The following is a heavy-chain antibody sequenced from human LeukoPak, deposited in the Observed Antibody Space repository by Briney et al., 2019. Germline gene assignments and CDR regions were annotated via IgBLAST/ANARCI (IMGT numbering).Heavy chain of an antibody. V-gene: IGHV3-48*03. CDR2: ISSSGSTI. J-gene: IGHJ6*04. Sequence: GGSLIQSCAASGFTLRCYEMNRVRQAPGKGLEWVSYISSSGSTIYYADSVKGRFTISRDNAKNSLYLQMNSLRAEDMAVYYCAELGITMIGGVWGKGTTVTISS. CDR3: AELGITMIGGV. D-gene: IGHD3-10*02. CDR1: GFTLRCYE.